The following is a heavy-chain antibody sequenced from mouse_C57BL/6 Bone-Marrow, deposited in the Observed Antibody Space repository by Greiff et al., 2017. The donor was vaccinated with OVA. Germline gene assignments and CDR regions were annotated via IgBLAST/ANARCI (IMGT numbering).Heavy chain of an antibody. CDR3: ARNTYGSSRYYFDY. J-gene: IGHJ2*01. CDR2: IWSGGST. Sequence: VQLVESGPGLVQPSQSLSITCTVSGFSLTSYGVHWVRQSPGKGLEWLGVIWSGGSTDYNAAFISRLSISKDNSKSQVFFKMNSLQADDTAIYYCARNTYGSSRYYFDYWGQGTTLTVSS. CDR1: GFSLTSYG. V-gene: IGHV2-2*01. D-gene: IGHD1-1*01.